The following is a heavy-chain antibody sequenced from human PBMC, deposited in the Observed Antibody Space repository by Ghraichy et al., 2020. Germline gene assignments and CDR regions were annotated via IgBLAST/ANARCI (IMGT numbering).Heavy chain of an antibody. CDR1: GYSISSGYY. CDR3: ARGGPPPATYALAYWYFDL. D-gene: IGHD3-16*01. CDR2: IYHSGST. J-gene: IGHJ2*01. Sequence: SETLSLTCAVSGYSISSGYYWGWIRQPPGKGLEWIGSIYHSGSTYYNPSLKSRVTISVDTSKNQFSLKLSSVTAADTAVYYCARGGPPPATYALAYWYFDLWGRGTLVTVSS. V-gene: IGHV4-38-2*01.